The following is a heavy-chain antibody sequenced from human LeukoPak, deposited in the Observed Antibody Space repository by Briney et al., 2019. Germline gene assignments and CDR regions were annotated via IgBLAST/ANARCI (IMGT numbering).Heavy chain of an antibody. V-gene: IGHV1-2*02. D-gene: IGHD2-2*01. Sequence: ASVKVPCKASGYTFIGYYMHWVRQAPGQGLEWMGWINPNSGGTKYAQKFQGRVTMTRDTSISTAYMELSRLRSDDTAVYYCARYCSGTSCYGGFDYWGQGTLVTVSS. CDR3: ARYCSGTSCYGGFDY. J-gene: IGHJ4*02. CDR1: GYTFIGYY. CDR2: INPNSGGT.